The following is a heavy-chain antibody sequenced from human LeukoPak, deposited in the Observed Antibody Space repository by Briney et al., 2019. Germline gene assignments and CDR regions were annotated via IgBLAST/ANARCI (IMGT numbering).Heavy chain of an antibody. V-gene: IGHV3-15*07. Sequence: GGSLGLSCAASGFAFTNAWMNWVRQAPGKGLEWVGRIKSKTDGGTADYAAPVKGRFTISRDDSKNTLYLQMNSLKTEDTAVYYCTTADSSGRFLIDYWGQGTLVTVSS. CDR1: GFAFTNAW. CDR2: IKSKTDGGTA. J-gene: IGHJ4*02. CDR3: TTADSSGRFLIDY. D-gene: IGHD3-22*01.